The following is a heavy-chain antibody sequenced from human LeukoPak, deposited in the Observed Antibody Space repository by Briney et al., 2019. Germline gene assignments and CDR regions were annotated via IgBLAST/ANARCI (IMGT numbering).Heavy chain of an antibody. Sequence: ASVKVSCKASGYTFTSYGFSWVRQAPGQGLEWMGWISAYNGNTNYAQKLQGRVTMTTDTSTSTAYMELRSLRSDDTAVYYCARVNPYDILTGYYTDYWGQGTLVTVSS. CDR3: ARVNPYDILTGYYTDY. CDR1: GYTFTSYG. V-gene: IGHV1-18*01. D-gene: IGHD3-9*01. CDR2: ISAYNGNT. J-gene: IGHJ4*02.